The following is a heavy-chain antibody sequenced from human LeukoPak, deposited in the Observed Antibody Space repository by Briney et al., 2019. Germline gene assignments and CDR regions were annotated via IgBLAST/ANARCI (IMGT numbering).Heavy chain of an antibody. CDR1: GYTFTSYY. D-gene: IGHD6-13*01. Sequence: ASVKVSCMPSGYTFTSYYMHWVRQDPGQGLEWMGIINPSGGSTSYAQKFQGRVTMTRDTSTSTVYMELSSLRSEDTAVYYCARDPHSSSWYDYWGQGTLVTVSS. CDR2: INPSGGST. V-gene: IGHV1-46*01. J-gene: IGHJ4*02. CDR3: ARDPHSSSWYDY.